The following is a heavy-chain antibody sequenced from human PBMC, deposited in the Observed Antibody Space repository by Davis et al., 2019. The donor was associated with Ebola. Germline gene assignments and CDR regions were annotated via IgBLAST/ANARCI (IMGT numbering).Heavy chain of an antibody. J-gene: IGHJ4*02. CDR1: GFTFSSYD. CDR2: IGTAGDT. V-gene: IGHV3-13*01. Sequence: GESLKISCAASGFTFSSYDMHWVRQAPGKGLEWVSAIGTAGDTYYPGSVKGRFTISSKNAKNSLYLQMNSLRAGDTAVYYCARGRRVLLRFLSPGGARYYFDYWGQGTLVTVSS. D-gene: IGHD3-3*01. CDR3: ARGRRVLLRFLSPGGARYYFDY.